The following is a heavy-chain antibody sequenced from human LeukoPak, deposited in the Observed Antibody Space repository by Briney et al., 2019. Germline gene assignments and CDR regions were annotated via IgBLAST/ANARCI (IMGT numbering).Heavy chain of an antibody. CDR3: ARDSMRGILWTMDV. CDR1: GYSINSGYC. V-gene: IGHV4-38-2*02. Sequence: PSETLSLTCAVSGYSINSGYCWGWIRQPPGKGLEWIGSIYHSGSTYYNPSLKSRVTISVDTSKNQFSLKLSSVTAADTAVYYCARDSMRGILWTMDVWGQGTTVAVSS. D-gene: IGHD2-21*01. J-gene: IGHJ6*02. CDR2: IYHSGST.